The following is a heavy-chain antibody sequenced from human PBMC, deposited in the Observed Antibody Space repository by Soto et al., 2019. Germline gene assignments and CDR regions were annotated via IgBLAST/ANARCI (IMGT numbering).Heavy chain of an antibody. Sequence: PGGSLRLSCAASGFTFSSYWMSWVRQAPGKGLEWVANIKQDGSEKYYVDSVKGRFTISRDNAKNSLYLQMNSLRAEDTAVYYCARDRGDWYYYYYMDVWGKGTTVTVSS. J-gene: IGHJ6*03. D-gene: IGHD2-21*02. V-gene: IGHV3-7*01. CDR1: GFTFSSYW. CDR3: ARDRGDWYYYYYMDV. CDR2: IKQDGSEK.